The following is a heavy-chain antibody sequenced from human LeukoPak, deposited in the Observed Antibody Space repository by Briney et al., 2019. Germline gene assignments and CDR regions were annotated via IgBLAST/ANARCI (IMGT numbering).Heavy chain of an antibody. CDR1: GYTFTSYG. CDR3: AREPPKYYDFWSGYGSGYYYYGMDV. J-gene: IGHJ6*02. CDR2: ISAYNGNT. V-gene: IGHV1-18*01. Sequence: ASVKVSCKASGYTFTSYGISWVRQAPGQGLEWMGWISAYNGNTNYAQKLQGRVTMTTDTSTSTAYMELRSLRSDDTAVYYCAREPPKYYDFWSGYGSGYYYYGMDVWGQGTTVTVSS. D-gene: IGHD3-3*01.